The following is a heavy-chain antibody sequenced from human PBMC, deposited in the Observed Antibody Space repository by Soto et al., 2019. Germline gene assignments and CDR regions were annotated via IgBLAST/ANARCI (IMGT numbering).Heavy chain of an antibody. V-gene: IGHV3-21*01. CDR1: GFTFMTYT. CDR2: IRGFSPYT. Sequence: GSLRLSCITSGFTFMTYTISLVGQSPVKWLEWVSGIRGFSPYTFYAESVKGRFTISRDNAKNSLYLQMDSLRAEDTAVYYCARDRGYDAHDYYYNAMDVWGQGTTVTVSS. CDR3: ARDRGYDAHDYYYNAMDV. J-gene: IGHJ6*02. D-gene: IGHD3-10*01.